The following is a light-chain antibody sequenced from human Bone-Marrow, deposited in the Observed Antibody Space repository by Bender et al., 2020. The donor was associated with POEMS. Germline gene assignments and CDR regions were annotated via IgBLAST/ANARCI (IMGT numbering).Light chain of an antibody. Sequence: QSVLTQPPSVSGAPGQRVTFSCTGSSSNIGAGYDVHWYQQVPGTAPKLRIYEVTKRPSGVSNRFAGSKSGNTASLTISGLQAEDEGDYYCCSYGGSSTWVFGGGTKVTVL. J-gene: IGLJ3*02. CDR3: CSYGGSSTWV. CDR1: SSNIGAGYD. CDR2: EVT. V-gene: IGLV1-40*01.